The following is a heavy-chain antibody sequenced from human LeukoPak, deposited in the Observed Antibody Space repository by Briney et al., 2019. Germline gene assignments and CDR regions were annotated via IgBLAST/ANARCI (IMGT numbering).Heavy chain of an antibody. CDR1: GGSISSYY. Sequence: SETLSLTCTVSGGSISSYYWSWIRQPAGKGLEWIGRVYTSGSTNYNPSLKSRVTISVDKSKNQFSLKLSSVTAADTAVYYCARDGHSSGWFDAFDIWGQGTMVTVSS. CDR3: ARDGHSSGWFDAFDI. J-gene: IGHJ3*02. CDR2: VYTSGST. V-gene: IGHV4-4*07. D-gene: IGHD6-19*01.